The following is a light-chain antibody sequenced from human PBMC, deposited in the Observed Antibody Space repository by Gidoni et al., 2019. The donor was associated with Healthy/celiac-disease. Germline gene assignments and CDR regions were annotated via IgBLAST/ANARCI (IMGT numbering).Light chain of an antibody. J-gene: IGKJ2*04. CDR2: DAS. CDR3: QQYDNLHRS. V-gene: IGKV1-33*01. CDR1: QDISNY. Sequence: DIQMPQSPSSLSASVGDRVTITCQASQDISNYLNWYQQKPGKAPKLLIYDASNLETGVPSRFSGSGSGTDFTFTISSLQPEDIATYYCQQYDNLHRSFGQGTKLEIK.